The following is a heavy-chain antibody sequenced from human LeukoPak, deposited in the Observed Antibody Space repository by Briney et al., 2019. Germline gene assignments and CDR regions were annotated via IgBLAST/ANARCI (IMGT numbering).Heavy chain of an antibody. V-gene: IGHV3-30*02. J-gene: IGHJ6*04. CDR3: AKDLSNYDFWSGFVMDV. D-gene: IGHD3-3*01. CDR1: GFTFSSYG. CDR2: IQYDGSNK. Sequence: GGSLRLSCAASGFTFSSYGMHWVRQAPDKGLEWVAFIQYDGSNKYYADSVKGRFTISRDNSQNTLYLQMNSLRTEDTAVYYCAKDLSNYDFWSGFVMDVWGKGTTVTVSS.